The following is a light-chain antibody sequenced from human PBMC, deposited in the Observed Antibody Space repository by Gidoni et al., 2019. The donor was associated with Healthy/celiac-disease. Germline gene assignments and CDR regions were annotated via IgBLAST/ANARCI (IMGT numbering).Light chain of an antibody. Sequence: QSVLTQPPAVAAATRHKVTISCTGNSSNSGAGYDVHWYQQLPGPAPPLLLYGNRNRPSGVPDRFSVSKSGTSASLAITGLQAEDEADYYCQSYASSLSGSVFGGGTKLTVL. CDR1: SSNSGAGYD. V-gene: IGLV1-40*01. CDR3: QSYASSLSGSV. J-gene: IGLJ3*02. CDR2: GNR.